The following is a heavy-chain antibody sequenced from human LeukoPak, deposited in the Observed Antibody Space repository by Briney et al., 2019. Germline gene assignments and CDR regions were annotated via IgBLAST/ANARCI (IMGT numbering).Heavy chain of an antibody. Sequence: ASVEVSCKASGYTFTSYDINWVRQATGQGLEWMGWMNPNSGNTGYAQKFQGRVTMTRNSFISTAYLELSSLRSEDTAVYYCARGPRYCSGGSCYSGTIRGWGQGTLVTVSS. CDR1: GYTFTSYD. CDR3: ARGPRYCSGGSCYSGTIRG. J-gene: IGHJ4*02. D-gene: IGHD2-15*01. V-gene: IGHV1-8*01. CDR2: MNPNSGNT.